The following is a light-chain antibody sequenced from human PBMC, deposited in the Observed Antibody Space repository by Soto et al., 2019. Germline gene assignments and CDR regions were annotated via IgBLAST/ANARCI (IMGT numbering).Light chain of an antibody. J-gene: IGKJ5*01. Sequence: EVPLTQSPGTLSFSRGERATLSCRASERIYSAYLGWYQQKPGQAPRLLIYGTSSRATGIPDRFSGSGSGTDFTLTISRLEPEDFAVYYCQQYGNSPITFGQGTRLEIK. CDR2: GTS. CDR3: QQYGNSPIT. CDR1: ERIYSAY. V-gene: IGKV3-20*01.